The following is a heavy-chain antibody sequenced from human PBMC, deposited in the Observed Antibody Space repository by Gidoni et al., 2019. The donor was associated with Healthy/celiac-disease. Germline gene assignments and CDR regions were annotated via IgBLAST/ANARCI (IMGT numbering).Heavy chain of an antibody. CDR1: GFTFSSYG. Sequence: QVQLVESGGGVVQPGRSLRLSCAASGFTFSSYGMHWVRQAPGKGLEWVAVISYDGSNKYYADSVKGRFTISRDNSKNTLYLQMNSLRAEDTAVYYCAKVAYSSSWSVDYWGQGTLVTVSS. CDR2: ISYDGSNK. D-gene: IGHD6-13*01. V-gene: IGHV3-30*18. J-gene: IGHJ4*02. CDR3: AKVAYSSSWSVDY.